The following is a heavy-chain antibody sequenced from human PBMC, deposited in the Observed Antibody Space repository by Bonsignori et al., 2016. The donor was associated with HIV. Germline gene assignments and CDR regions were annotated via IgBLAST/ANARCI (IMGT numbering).Heavy chain of an antibody. CDR2: MYYSGST. D-gene: IGHD1-26*01. CDR3: ARVLGGWEFHDVFDI. V-gene: IGHV4-59*11. J-gene: IGHJ3*02. Sequence: QVLLQESGPGLVKPSETLSLSCSVSGASISSHYWSWIRQPPGKGLEWIGNMYYSGSTNYNPSLNGRVTISEDTSKSQLSLKLNSVTAADTAVYYCARVLGGWEFHDVFDIWGQGTTVTVSS. CDR1: GASISSHY.